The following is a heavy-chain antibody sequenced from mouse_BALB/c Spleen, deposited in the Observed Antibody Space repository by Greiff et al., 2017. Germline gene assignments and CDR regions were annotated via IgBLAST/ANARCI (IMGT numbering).Heavy chain of an antibody. D-gene: IGHD2-4*01. Sequence: QVQLKQSGPGLVAPSQSLSITCTVSGFSLTGYGVNWVRQPPGKGLEWLGMIWGDGSTDYNSALKSRLSISKDNSKSQVFLKMNSLQTDDTARYYCASSYDYGEDWFAYWGQGTLVTVSA. CDR2: IWGDGST. V-gene: IGHV2-6-7*01. J-gene: IGHJ3*01. CDR3: ASSYDYGEDWFAY. CDR1: GFSLTGYG.